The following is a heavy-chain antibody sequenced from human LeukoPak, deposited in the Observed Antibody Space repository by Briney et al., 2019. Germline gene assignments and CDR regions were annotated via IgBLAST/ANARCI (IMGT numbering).Heavy chain of an antibody. CDR2: TGSNYI. D-gene: IGHD4-17*01. Sequence: TGSNYIYYADSVKGRFTISRDNAKNSLYLQMNSLRAEDTALYYCAKDKAGNGDYAVFDYWGQGTLVTVSS. J-gene: IGHJ4*02. V-gene: IGHV3-21*04. CDR3: AKDKAGNGDYAVFDY.